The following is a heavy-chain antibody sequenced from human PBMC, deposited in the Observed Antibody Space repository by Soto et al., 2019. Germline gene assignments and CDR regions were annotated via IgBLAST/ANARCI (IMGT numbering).Heavy chain of an antibody. J-gene: IGHJ4*02. D-gene: IGHD6-13*01. Sequence: QVQLVESGGGVVQPGRSLRLSCAASGFTFSSYGMHWVRQAPGKGLEWVAVISYDGSNKYYADSVKGRFTISRDNSKNPLYLQMNSLRAEDTAVYYCAKDRQYSSSWYSYFDYWGQGTLVTVSS. CDR2: ISYDGSNK. CDR1: GFTFSSYG. CDR3: AKDRQYSSSWYSYFDY. V-gene: IGHV3-30*18.